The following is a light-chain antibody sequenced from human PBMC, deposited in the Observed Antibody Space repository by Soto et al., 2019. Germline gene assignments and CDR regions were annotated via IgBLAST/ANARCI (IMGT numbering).Light chain of an antibody. CDR1: QSVSSY. V-gene: IGKV3-11*01. J-gene: IGKJ5*01. CDR3: QQRSNWPPIP. CDR2: DAS. Sequence: EIGLTQSPATLSLSPGERATLSCRASQSVSSYLAWYQQKPGQAPRLLIYDASNRATGIPARFSGSGSGTDFTLTISSLEPEDFAVYYCQQRSNWPPIPFGQGTRLETK.